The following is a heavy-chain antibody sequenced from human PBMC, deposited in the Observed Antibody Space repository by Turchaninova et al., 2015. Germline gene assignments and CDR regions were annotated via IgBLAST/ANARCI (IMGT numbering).Heavy chain of an antibody. CDR2: TYPGGSQT. D-gene: IGHD1-7*01. CDR3: AKRAYGGELLRVYNWFDP. CDR1: GYSFRDYW. Sequence: EVQLVQSGAAGRMHGQSLKLPCRGSGYSFRDYWLGWWRQMPWKGQEGMRSTYPGGSQTLYSPSFQGQVTSSADKNITTIYLQWSSLKDADTAVYYCAKRAYGGELLRVYNWFDPWGQGTRSPSPQ. V-gene: IGHV5-51*01. J-gene: IGHJ5*01.